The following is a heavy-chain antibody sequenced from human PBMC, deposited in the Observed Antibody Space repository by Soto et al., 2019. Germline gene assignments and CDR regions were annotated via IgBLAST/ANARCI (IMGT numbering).Heavy chain of an antibody. CDR3: ARVRAAAGPHYVDY. CDR1: GFTFSSYS. Sequence: EVQLVESGGGLVKPGGSLRLSCAASGFTFSSYSMNWVRQAPGKGLEWVSSISSSSSYIYYADSVKGRFTISRDNAKNSLYLQMNSLRAEDTAVYYCARVRAAAGPHYVDYWGQGTLVTVSS. CDR2: ISSSSSYI. V-gene: IGHV3-21*01. D-gene: IGHD6-13*01. J-gene: IGHJ4*02.